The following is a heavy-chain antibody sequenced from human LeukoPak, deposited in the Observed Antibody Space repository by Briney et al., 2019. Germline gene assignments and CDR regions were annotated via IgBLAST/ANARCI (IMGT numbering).Heavy chain of an antibody. CDR1: GFTLSSYA. CDR2: ISGSVGST. V-gene: IGHV3-23*01. CDR3: AKDRTTGTAYYYYFYGMDV. J-gene: IGHJ6*02. Sequence: PGGSLRLSCAASGFTLSSYAMSWVRQAPGTGLEWVSAISGSVGSTYYADSAKGRFTIPRDNSKNTLYLQMNSLRAEDTAVYYGAKDRTTGTAYYYYFYGMDVWGQGTTVTVSS. D-gene: IGHD1-1*01.